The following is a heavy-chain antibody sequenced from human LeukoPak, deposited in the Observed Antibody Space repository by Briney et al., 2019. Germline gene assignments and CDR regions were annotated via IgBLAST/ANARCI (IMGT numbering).Heavy chain of an antibody. D-gene: IGHD3-22*01. CDR1: GGSISSSNW. CDR3: ARGRGRYYDSGNRGLDY. Sequence: SGTLSLTCAVSGGSISSSNWWSWVRQPPGKGLEWIGEIYHGGSANYNPSLKSRVTISVDKSKNQFSLKLRSVTAADTAVYYCARGRGRYYDSGNRGLDYWGQGTLVTVSS. J-gene: IGHJ4*02. CDR2: IYHGGSA. V-gene: IGHV4-4*02.